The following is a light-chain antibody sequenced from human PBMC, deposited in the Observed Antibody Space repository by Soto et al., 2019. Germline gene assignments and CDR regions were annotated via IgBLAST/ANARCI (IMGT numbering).Light chain of an antibody. Sequence: EIVLTQSPFTLSMSQGERATLSCRASQSVSSSYLAWYQQKPGQAPRLLIYGASSRATGIPDRFSGSGSGTDFTLTISRLEPEDFAVYYCQQYGSSPIPFGQGTRLEI. J-gene: IGKJ5*01. CDR3: QQYGSSPIP. CDR2: GAS. V-gene: IGKV3-20*01. CDR1: QSVSSSY.